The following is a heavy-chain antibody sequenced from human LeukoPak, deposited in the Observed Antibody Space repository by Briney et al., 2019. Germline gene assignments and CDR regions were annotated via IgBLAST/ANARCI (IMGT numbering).Heavy chain of an antibody. CDR3: ARDQSASGYDLGRYHY. CDR2: IYYSGST. V-gene: IGHV4-59*01. J-gene: IGHJ4*02. Sequence: SETLSLTCTVSGGSISSYYWSWIRQPPGKGLEWVGYIYYSGSTNYNPSLKSRVTISVDTSKNQFSLKLSSVTAADTAVYYCARDQSASGYDLGRYHYWGQGTLVTVSS. D-gene: IGHD5-12*01. CDR1: GGSISSYY.